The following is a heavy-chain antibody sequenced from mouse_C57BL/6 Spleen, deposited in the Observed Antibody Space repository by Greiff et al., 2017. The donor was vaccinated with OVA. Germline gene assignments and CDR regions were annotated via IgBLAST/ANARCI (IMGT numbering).Heavy chain of an antibody. CDR3: ASYSNYAYYFDY. Sequence: VKLVESGPGLVQPSQSLSITCTVSGFSFTSYGVHWVRQSPGKGLEWLGVIWSGGSTDYNAAFISRLSISKDNSKSQVFFKMNSLQADDTAIYYCASYSNYAYYFDYWGQGTTLTVSS. J-gene: IGHJ2*01. CDR1: GFSFTSYG. D-gene: IGHD2-5*01. CDR2: IWSGGST. V-gene: IGHV2-2*01.